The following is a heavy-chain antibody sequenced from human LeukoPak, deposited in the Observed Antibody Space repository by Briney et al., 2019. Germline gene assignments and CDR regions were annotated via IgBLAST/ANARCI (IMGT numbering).Heavy chain of an antibody. CDR3: ARGEYSGSPSDY. V-gene: IGHV4-61*08. J-gene: IGHJ4*02. CDR2: IYYSGST. Sequence: PSETLSLTCGVSGVSIRSAGYSYYWIRQLQGKGLEWIGYIYYSGSTNYNPSLKSRVTISVDTSKNQFSLKLNSVTAADTAVYYCARGEYSGSPSDYWGQGTLVTVSS. CDR1: GVSIRSAGYS. D-gene: IGHD1-26*01.